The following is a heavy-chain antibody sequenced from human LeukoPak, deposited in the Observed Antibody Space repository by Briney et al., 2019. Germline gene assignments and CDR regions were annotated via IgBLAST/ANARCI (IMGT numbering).Heavy chain of an antibody. CDR1: GYTFTGYY. Sequence: ASVKVSCKASGYTFTGYYMHWVRQAPGQGLEWMGWINPNSGGTNYAQKFQGRVTMTRDTSISTAYMELSRLRSDDTAVYYCASAMVRGARGGNWFDPWGQGTLVTVSS. CDR2: INPNSGGT. D-gene: IGHD3-10*01. J-gene: IGHJ5*02. V-gene: IGHV1-2*02. CDR3: ASAMVRGARGGNWFDP.